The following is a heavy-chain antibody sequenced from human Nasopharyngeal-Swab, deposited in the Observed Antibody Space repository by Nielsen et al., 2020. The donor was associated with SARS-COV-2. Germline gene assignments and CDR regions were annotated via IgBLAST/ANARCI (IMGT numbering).Heavy chain of an antibody. D-gene: IGHD6-6*01. CDR2: IYYSGSN. Sequence: SETLSLTCTVSGGSISSSRYYWGWIRQPTGKGLEWNGSIYYSGSNYYNPSLKSRVTISIDTSKNQFSLKLSSVTAADTAVYYCARQEYLNWFDPCGQGTLVTVSS. CDR3: ARQEYLNWFDP. J-gene: IGHJ5*02. CDR1: GGSISSSRYY. V-gene: IGHV4-39*01.